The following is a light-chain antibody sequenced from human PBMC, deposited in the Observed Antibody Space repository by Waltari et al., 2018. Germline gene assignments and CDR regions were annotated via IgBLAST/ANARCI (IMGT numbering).Light chain of an antibody. CDR2: GAS. CDR3: QHYNNLPLT. Sequence: EIVMTQSPATLSVSPGERATLSCRASESVSSKLAWSQQSAGQAPRLLIYGASTRATGIPARFSGSGSGTEFTLTISSLQSEDFAVYFCQHYNNLPLTFGGGTKVEIK. CDR1: ESVSSK. J-gene: IGKJ4*01. V-gene: IGKV3-15*01.